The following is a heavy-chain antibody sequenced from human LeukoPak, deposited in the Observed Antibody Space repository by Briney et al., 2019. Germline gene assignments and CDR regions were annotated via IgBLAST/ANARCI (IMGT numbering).Heavy chain of an antibody. CDR1: GGSISSHY. Sequence: SETLSLTCTVSGGSISSHYWSWIRQPPGKGLEWIGYIYYSGSTNYNPSLKSRVTISVDTSKNQFSLKLSFVTAADTAVYYCAGDSSGYYWYFDYWGQGTLVTVSS. J-gene: IGHJ4*02. CDR3: AGDSSGYYWYFDY. D-gene: IGHD3-22*01. CDR2: IYYSGST. V-gene: IGHV4-59*11.